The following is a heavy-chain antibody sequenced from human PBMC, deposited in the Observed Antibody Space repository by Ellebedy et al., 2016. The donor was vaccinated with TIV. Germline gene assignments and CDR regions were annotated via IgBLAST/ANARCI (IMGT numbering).Heavy chain of an antibody. CDR1: GFTFSSYT. J-gene: IGHJ4*02. CDR2: IWSDGNNK. V-gene: IGHV3-30*04. D-gene: IGHD6-19*01. Sequence: GESLKISCAASGFTFSSYTMNWVRQAPGKGLEWVAVIWSDGNNKYYADSVKGRFTISRDNSQNTLYLQMNSLRAEDTAVYYCASDPVAGSANWGQGILVTVSS. CDR3: ASDPVAGSAN.